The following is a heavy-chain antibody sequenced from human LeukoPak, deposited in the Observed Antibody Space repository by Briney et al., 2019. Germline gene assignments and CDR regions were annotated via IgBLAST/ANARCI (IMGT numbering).Heavy chain of an antibody. CDR3: ARDNFASYFDY. D-gene: IGHD1-1*01. CDR1: GFTVTITY. Sequence: PGGSLRLSWAASGFTVTITYMSWVRQAPGKGLEWVSVIYTGGITYYADSVKGRFTFSRDYSKNTLYLQMNSLKAEDSAVYYCARDNFASYFDYWGQGTLVTVS. CDR2: IYTGGIT. V-gene: IGHV3-53*01. J-gene: IGHJ4*02.